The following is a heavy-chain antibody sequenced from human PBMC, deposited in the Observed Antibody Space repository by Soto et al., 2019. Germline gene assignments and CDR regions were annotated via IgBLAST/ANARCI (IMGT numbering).Heavy chain of an antibody. Sequence: QGQLVQSGVEVKKPGASVKVSCKASGYTFTNYGISWVRQAPGQELEWMGWINPYNGNTRYVQKFQGRVTMTTDTTTTTACMELTGLRSDDTAIYYCARDSTSPSCTSNSCHRGGWFDPWGRGTLLIVSS. CDR1: GYTFTNYG. D-gene: IGHD2-2*01. V-gene: IGHV1-18*04. J-gene: IGHJ5*02. CDR3: ARDSTSPSCTSNSCHRGGWFDP. CDR2: INPYNGNT.